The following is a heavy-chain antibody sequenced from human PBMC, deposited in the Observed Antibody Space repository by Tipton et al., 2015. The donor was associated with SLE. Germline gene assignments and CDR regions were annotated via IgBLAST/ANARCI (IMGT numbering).Heavy chain of an antibody. Sequence: TLSLTCTVSGGSISSHYWSWIRQPPGKGLEWIGYIYYNGSTNYNPSLKSRVTISVDTSKNQFSLKLSSVTAADTAVYYCARSSATGFYYMDVWSKGTTVTVSS. CDR1: GGSISSHY. CDR2: IYYNGST. V-gene: IGHV4-59*11. D-gene: IGHD3-10*01. CDR3: ARSSATGFYYMDV. J-gene: IGHJ6*03.